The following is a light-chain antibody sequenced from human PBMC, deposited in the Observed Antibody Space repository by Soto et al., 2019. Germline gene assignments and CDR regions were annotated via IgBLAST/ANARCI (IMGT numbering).Light chain of an antibody. Sequence: QAVVTQSSSASASLGSSVKLTCTLSSGHSSYIIAWHQQQPGKAPRYLMKLEGSGSYNKGSGVPDRFSGSSSGADRYLTISNLQSEDEADYYCETWDSSTYVVFGGGTKVTVL. CDR2: LEGSGSY. J-gene: IGLJ2*01. CDR1: SGHSSYI. V-gene: IGLV4-60*03. CDR3: ETWDSSTYVV.